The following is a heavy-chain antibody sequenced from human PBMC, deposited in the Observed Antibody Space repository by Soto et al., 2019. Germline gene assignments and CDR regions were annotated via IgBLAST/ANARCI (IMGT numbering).Heavy chain of an antibody. CDR3: AREDVRYGYNFDF. D-gene: IGHD5-12*01. V-gene: IGHV3-48*03. J-gene: IGHJ4*02. CDR2: ISKRGGIT. Sequence: EVQLVESGGGLVQPGGSLRLSCAASGFTFSNYEMIWVLQAPGKGLERISYISKRGGITYYADSVKGRFTITRDSAQTSLYLQMHSLRAEDTAVYYCAREDVRYGYNFDFWGQGTLVTVSS. CDR1: GFTFSNYE.